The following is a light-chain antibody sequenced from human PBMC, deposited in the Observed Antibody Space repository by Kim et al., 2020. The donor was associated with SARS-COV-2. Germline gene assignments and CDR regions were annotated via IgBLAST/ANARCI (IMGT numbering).Light chain of an antibody. CDR1: QLGDKY. CDR2: QDS. Sequence: SYELTQPPSVSVSPGQTASITCSGDQLGDKYACWYQQKPGQSPVLVIYQDSKRPSGIPERFSGSNSGNTATLTISGTPALDEADYYCQAWDSSPYVFGPG. V-gene: IGLV3-1*01. J-gene: IGLJ1*01. CDR3: QAWDSSPYV.